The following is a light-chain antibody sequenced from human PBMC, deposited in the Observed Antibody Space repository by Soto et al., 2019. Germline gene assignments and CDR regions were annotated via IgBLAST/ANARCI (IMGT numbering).Light chain of an antibody. V-gene: IGKV3-20*01. CDR3: YQYGSSPPT. CDR2: GAS. Sequence: EIVLTQSPGTLSLSPGERASLYCRASQSVSSNSLAWYQQKPGQAPRLLIYGASSRATGIPDRFSGSGSGSGTDFTLTISGLEPEDFVVFYCYQYGSSPPTFGQGTKVDIK. CDR1: QSVSSNS. J-gene: IGKJ1*01.